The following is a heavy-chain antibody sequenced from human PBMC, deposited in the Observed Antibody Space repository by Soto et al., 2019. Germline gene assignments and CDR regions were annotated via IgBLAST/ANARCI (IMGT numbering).Heavy chain of an antibody. D-gene: IGHD3-10*01. CDR2: IIPIFGTA. V-gene: IGHV1-69*06. CDR1: GGTFSSYA. Sequence: QVQLVQSGAEVKKPGSSVKVSCKASGGTFSSYAISWVRQAPGQGLEWMGGIIPIFGTANYAQKFQGRVTITRDTSASTAYMELSSLRSEDTAVYYCARDMVLLWFGELLRGGYYYGMDVWGQGTTVTVSS. J-gene: IGHJ6*02. CDR3: ARDMVLLWFGELLRGGYYYGMDV.